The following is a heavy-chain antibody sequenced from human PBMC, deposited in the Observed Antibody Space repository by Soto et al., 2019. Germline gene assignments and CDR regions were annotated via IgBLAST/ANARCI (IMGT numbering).Heavy chain of an antibody. CDR3: AAYTSLDY. CDR2: IYSGGST. D-gene: IGHD2-2*02. J-gene: IGHJ4*02. V-gene: IGHV3-53*02. CDR1: GFTVSNNY. Sequence: EVPLVETGGGLIQPGGSLRLSCAASGFTVSNNYMSWVRQAPGKGLEWVSLIYSGGSTYYADSVKGRFSISRDKSKNTLYLQMNSLRAEDTAVYYCAAYTSLDYWGQGTLVTVSS.